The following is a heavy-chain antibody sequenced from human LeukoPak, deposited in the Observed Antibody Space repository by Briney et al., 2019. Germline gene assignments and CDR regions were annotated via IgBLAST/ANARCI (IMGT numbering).Heavy chain of an antibody. V-gene: IGHV3-23*01. Sequence: PGGSLRLSCAASGFTFSSYAMSWVRQASGKGLEWVSAISSSGGSTSYAHSVKGRFTISRDNSKKTLYLQMNSLRADDTAVYYCAKSSPMGLGFGELYYYGMGVWGQGTTVTVSS. D-gene: IGHD3-10*01. CDR1: GFTFSSYA. J-gene: IGHJ6*02. CDR3: AKSSPMGLGFGELYYYGMGV. CDR2: ISSSGGST.